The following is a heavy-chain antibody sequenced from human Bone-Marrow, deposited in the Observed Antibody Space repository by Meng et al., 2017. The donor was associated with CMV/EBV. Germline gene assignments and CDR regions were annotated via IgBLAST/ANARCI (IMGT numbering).Heavy chain of an antibody. CDR1: GFTFSSYG. V-gene: IGHV3-30*02. D-gene: IGHD1-26*01. CDR2: IRYDGSNK. J-gene: IGHJ3*02. CDR3: ARARETIYDAFDI. Sequence: GESLKISCAASGFTFSSYGMHWVRQAPGKGLEWVAFIRYDGSNKYYADSVKGRFTISRDNSKNTLYLQMNSLRAEDTAVYYCARARETIYDAFDIWGQGTMVTVSS.